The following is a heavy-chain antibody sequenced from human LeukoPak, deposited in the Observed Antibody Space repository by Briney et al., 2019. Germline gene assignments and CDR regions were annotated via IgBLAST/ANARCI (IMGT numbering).Heavy chain of an antibody. CDR3: ARNTDYYDSSVGY. V-gene: IGHV1-69*13. CDR2: IIPIFGTA. Sequence: SVKVSCKASGGTFSSYAISWVRQAPGQGLEWMGGIIPIFGTANYAQKFQGRVTITADDSTSTAYMELSSLRSEDTAVYYCARNTDYYDSSVGYWGQGTLVTVSS. J-gene: IGHJ4*02. D-gene: IGHD3-22*01. CDR1: GGTFSSYA.